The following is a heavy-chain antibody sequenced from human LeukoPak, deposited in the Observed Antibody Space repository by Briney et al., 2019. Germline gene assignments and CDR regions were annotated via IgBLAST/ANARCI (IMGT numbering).Heavy chain of an antibody. V-gene: IGHV4-59*08. D-gene: IGHD5-18*01. Sequence: PSETLSLTCTVSGDSISTYSWSWMRQPPGKGLEWICYVHYSGTTTYNPSLKSRVTISVDASKNQFSLKLTSLTAADTAVYYCARPGSGYTASGAFDIWGQGTMVTVSS. CDR1: GDSISTYS. CDR3: ARPGSGYTASGAFDI. J-gene: IGHJ3*02. CDR2: VHYSGTT.